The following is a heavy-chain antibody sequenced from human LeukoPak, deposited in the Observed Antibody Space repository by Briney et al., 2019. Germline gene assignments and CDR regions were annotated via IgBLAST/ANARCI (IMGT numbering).Heavy chain of an antibody. CDR2: INQSGST. V-gene: IGHV4-34*01. D-gene: IGHD3-10*01. CDR3: ARGRVLLWFGERSNWFDP. CDR1: GGSFSGCY. J-gene: IGHJ5*02. Sequence: PSETLSLTCAVYGGSFSGCYWSWIRQPPGKGLEWIGEINQSGSTNYNPSLKSRVTISVDTSKNQFSLKLSSVTAADTAVYYCARGRVLLWFGERSNWFDPWGQGTLVTVSS.